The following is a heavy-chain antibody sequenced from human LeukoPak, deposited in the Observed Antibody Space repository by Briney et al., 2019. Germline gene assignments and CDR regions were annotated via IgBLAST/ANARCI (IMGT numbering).Heavy chain of an antibody. CDR1: GFTFSSYA. CDR2: ISGSGGST. D-gene: IGHD3-9*01. V-gene: IGHV3-23*01. CDR3: AKDRHILWDFDY. J-gene: IGHJ4*02. Sequence: GGSLRLSCAASGFTFSSYAMSWVRQAPGKGLEWVSAISGSGGSTYCADSVKGRFTISRDNSKNTLYLQMNSLRAEDTAVYYCAKDRHILWDFDYWGQGTLVTVSS.